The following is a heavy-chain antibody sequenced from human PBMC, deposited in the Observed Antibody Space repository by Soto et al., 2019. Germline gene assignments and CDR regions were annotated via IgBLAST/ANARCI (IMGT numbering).Heavy chain of an antibody. CDR1: GFTFSSYG. Sequence: GGSLRLSCAASGFTFSSYGMHWVRQAPGKGLEWVAVIWYDGSNKYYADSVKGRFTISRDNSKNTLYLQMNSLRAEDTAVYYCARKKTGNTDALDYWGQGTLVTVSS. J-gene: IGHJ4*02. D-gene: IGHD1-7*01. V-gene: IGHV3-33*01. CDR3: ARKKTGNTDALDY. CDR2: IWYDGSNK.